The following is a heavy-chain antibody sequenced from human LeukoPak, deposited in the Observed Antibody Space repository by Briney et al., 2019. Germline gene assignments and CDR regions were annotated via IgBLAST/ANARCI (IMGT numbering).Heavy chain of an antibody. J-gene: IGHJ4*02. CDR1: GFTFSTYN. D-gene: IGHD1-1*01. CDR3: AREGGGIDY. Sequence: GGSLRLSYAASGFTFSTYNMNWVRQAPGKGLEWVSSISSGSGYIYYADSVKGRFIISRDNAKNSLYLQMNSLRAEDTAVYYCAREGGGIDYWGQGTLVTVSS. CDR2: ISSGSGYI. V-gene: IGHV3-21*01.